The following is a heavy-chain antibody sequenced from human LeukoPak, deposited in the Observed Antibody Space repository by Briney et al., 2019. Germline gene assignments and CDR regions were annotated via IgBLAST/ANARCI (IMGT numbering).Heavy chain of an antibody. D-gene: IGHD3-10*01. CDR2: INAGNGNT. V-gene: IGHV1-3*01. J-gene: IGHJ4*02. CDR3: ARDNRMVRGVIISPLGY. Sequence: ASVKVSCKASGYTFTSYAMHWVRQAPGQRLEWMGSINAGNGNTKYSQRFQGRVTITRDTSASTAYMELSSLRSEDTAVYYCARDNRMVRGVIISPLGYWGQETLVTVSS. CDR1: GYTFTSYA.